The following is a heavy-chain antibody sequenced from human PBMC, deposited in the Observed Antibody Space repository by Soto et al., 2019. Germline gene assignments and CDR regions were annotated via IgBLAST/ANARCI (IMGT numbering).Heavy chain of an antibody. CDR2: IIPIFGTA. D-gene: IGHD6-13*01. J-gene: IGHJ4*02. CDR1: GGTFSSYA. Sequence: SVKVSCKASGGTFSSYAISWVRQAPGQGLEWMGGIIPIFGTANYAQKFQGRVTITADESTSTAYMELSSLRSEDTAVYYCAASIAAAGSSFYDYWGQGTLVTVSS. CDR3: AASIAAAGSSFYDY. V-gene: IGHV1-69*13.